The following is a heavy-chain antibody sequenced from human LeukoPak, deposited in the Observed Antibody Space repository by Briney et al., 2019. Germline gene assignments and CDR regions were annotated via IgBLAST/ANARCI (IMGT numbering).Heavy chain of an antibody. Sequence: ASVKVSCKASGYTFTGYYMHWVRQAPGQGLEWMGWINPNSGGTDYAQKFQGRVTMARDTYISTAYMELSSLTSDDTAVYYCSRGRADGYSGYDFGDYWGQGTLVTVSS. CDR3: SRGRADGYSGYDFGDY. D-gene: IGHD5-12*01. CDR1: GYTFTGYY. J-gene: IGHJ4*02. V-gene: IGHV1-2*02. CDR2: INPNSGGT.